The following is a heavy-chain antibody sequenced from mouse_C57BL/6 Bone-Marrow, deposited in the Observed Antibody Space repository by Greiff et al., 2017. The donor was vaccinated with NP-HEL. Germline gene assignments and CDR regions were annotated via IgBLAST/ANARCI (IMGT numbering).Heavy chain of an antibody. CDR3: ARDHYYGSSYGGYFDV. Sequence: EVMLVESGGGLVQSGRSLRLSCATSGFTFSDFYMEWVRQAPGKGLEWIAASRNKANDYTTEYSASVKGRFIVSRDTSQSILYLQMNALRAEDTAIYYCARDHYYGSSYGGYFDVWGTGTTVTVSS. D-gene: IGHD1-1*01. V-gene: IGHV7-1*01. J-gene: IGHJ1*03. CDR1: GFTFSDFY. CDR2: SRNKANDYTT.